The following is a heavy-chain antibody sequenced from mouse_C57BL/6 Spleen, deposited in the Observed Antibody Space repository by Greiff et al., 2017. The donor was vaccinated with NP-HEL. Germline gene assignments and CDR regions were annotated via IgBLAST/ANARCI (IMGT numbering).Heavy chain of an antibody. CDR3: ARSPLYYGSRWYFDV. V-gene: IGHV1-26*01. D-gene: IGHD1-1*01. Sequence: VQLQQSGPELVKPGASVKISCKASGYTFTDYYMNWVKQSHGKSLEWIGDINPNNGGTSYNQKFKGKATLTVDKSSSTAYMELRSLTSEDSAVYYCARSPLYYGSRWYFDVWGTGTTVTVSS. J-gene: IGHJ1*03. CDR1: GYTFTDYY. CDR2: INPNNGGT.